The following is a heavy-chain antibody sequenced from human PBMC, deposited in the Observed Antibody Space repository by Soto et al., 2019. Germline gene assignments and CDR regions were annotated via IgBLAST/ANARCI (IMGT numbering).Heavy chain of an antibody. D-gene: IGHD6-19*01. CDR2: INAGNGNT. CDR1: GYTFTSYA. V-gene: IGHV1-3*01. Sequence: QVQLVQSGAEVKKPGASVKVSCKASGYTFTSYAIHWVRQAPGQRLEWMGLINAGNGNTKYSQKFQDRVTITRDTCASTAYMELSRLRSEDTAVYYCARDLGGWPDYWGQGTLVTVSS. J-gene: IGHJ4*02. CDR3: ARDLGGWPDY.